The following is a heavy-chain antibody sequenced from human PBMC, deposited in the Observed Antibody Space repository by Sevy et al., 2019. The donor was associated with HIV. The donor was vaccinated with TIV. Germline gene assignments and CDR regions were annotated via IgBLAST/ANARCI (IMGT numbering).Heavy chain of an antibody. CDR1: GGSISSGGYY. CDR3: ARDRDYYDSSGYHNWYFDL. CDR2: IYYSEST. V-gene: IGHV4-31*03. J-gene: IGHJ2*01. D-gene: IGHD3-22*01. Sequence: SETLSLTCTVSGGSISSGGYYWSWIRQHPGKGLEWIGYIYYSESTYYNPSLKSRVTISVDTSKNQFSLKLSSVTAADTAVYYYARDRDYYDSSGYHNWYFDLWGRGTLVTVSS.